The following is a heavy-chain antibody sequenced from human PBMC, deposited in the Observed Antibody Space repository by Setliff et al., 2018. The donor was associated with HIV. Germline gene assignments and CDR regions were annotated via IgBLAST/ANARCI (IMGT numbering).Heavy chain of an antibody. Sequence: KTSETLSLTCTVSGGSISSGGYYWSWIRQHPGKGLEWIGYIYYSGSTYYNPSLKSRVTISVDTSKNQFSLKLSSVTAADTAVYYCARTIVREFDPWGQGTLVTVSS. J-gene: IGHJ5*02. V-gene: IGHV4-31*03. CDR3: ARTIVREFDP. CDR1: GGSISSGGYY. D-gene: IGHD3-22*01. CDR2: IYYSGST.